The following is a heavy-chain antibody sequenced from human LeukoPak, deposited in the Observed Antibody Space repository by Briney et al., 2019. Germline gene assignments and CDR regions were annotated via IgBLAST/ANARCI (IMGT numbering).Heavy chain of an antibody. V-gene: IGHV3-33*08. Sequence: PGGSLRLSCAASGFTFTNAWMSWVRQAPGKGLEWVAVIWYDGSNKYYADSVKGRFTISRDNSKNTLYLQMNSLRVEDTAVYYCARERMTTASWLDPWGQGTLVTVSS. CDR2: IWYDGSNK. CDR1: GFTFTNAW. J-gene: IGHJ5*02. D-gene: IGHD4-17*01. CDR3: ARERMTTASWLDP.